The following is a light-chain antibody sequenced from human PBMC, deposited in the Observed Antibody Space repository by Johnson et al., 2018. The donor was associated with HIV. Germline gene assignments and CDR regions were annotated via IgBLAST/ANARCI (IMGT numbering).Light chain of an antibody. Sequence: QSVLTQPPSVSAAPGQMVSISCSGSSSNIGKNYVSWYQQFPGTAPKLLIHENNKRPSGIPDRFSGSKSGTSATLGITGLQTGDEADYYCGPWDTSLSARGVLGTGTKVPVL. CDR2: ENN. V-gene: IGLV1-51*02. CDR3: GPWDTSLSARGV. J-gene: IGLJ1*01. CDR1: SSNIGKNY.